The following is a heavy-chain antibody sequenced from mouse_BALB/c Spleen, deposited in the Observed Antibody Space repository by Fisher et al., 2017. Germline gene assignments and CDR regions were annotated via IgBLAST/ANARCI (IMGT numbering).Heavy chain of an antibody. D-gene: IGHD1-1*01. CDR3: ARGNYYGSSYGAMDY. J-gene: IGHJ4*01. V-gene: IGHV1-69*02. Sequence: KLKGKATLNVDKSSNTAYMQLSSLTSEDSAVYYCARGNYYGSSYGAMDYWGQGTSVTVSS.